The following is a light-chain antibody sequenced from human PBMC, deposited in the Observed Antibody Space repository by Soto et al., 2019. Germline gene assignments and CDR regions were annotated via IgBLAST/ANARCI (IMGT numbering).Light chain of an antibody. Sequence: EIVLTQSPGTLSLSPGERAILSCRASQSINNRYLAWYQQMPGRAPRLLIHGASSRAAGIPDRFSGRGSGTDFTLTINRLEPEDFAVYYCHHYDNSPPFPFGPGTTVDI. CDR1: QSINNRY. CDR3: HHYDNSPPFP. V-gene: IGKV3-20*01. CDR2: GAS. J-gene: IGKJ3*01.